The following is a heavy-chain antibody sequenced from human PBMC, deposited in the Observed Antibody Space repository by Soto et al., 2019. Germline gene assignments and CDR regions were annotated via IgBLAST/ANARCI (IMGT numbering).Heavy chain of an antibody. CDR2: IIPIFGTT. CDR3: ARDAIFGVVIRGIDYYYGMDV. Sequence: QVQLVQSGAEVKKPGSSVKASCKASGGTFSNYAISWVRQAPGQGLEWMGGIIPIFGTTNYAQKFQGRVTITADESTSTAYMQLRTLRSEDTAVYYCARDAIFGVVIRGIDYYYGMDVWGQGTTVTVSS. J-gene: IGHJ6*02. D-gene: IGHD3-3*01. V-gene: IGHV1-69*01. CDR1: GGTFSNYA.